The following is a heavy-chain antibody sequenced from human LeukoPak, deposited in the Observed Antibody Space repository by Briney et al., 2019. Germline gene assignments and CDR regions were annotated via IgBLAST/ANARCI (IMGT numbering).Heavy chain of an antibody. D-gene: IGHD4-17*01. Sequence: GGSLRLSCAASGFTFSSYSMNWVRQAPGKGLEWVSSISSSSSYIYFADSVKGRFTISRDNAKNSLYLQMNSLRAEDTAVYYCAKDYPFVAAVTPPLFDYWGQGTLVTVSS. J-gene: IGHJ4*02. V-gene: IGHV3-21*04. CDR2: ISSSSSYI. CDR1: GFTFSSYS. CDR3: AKDYPFVAAVTPPLFDY.